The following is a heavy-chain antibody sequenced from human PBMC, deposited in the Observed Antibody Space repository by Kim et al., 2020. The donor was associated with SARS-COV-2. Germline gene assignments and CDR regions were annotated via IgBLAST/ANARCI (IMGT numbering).Heavy chain of an antibody. CDR2: ISWNSGSI. D-gene: IGHD3-9*01. CDR1: GFTFDDYA. V-gene: IGHV3-9*01. J-gene: IGHJ4*02. CDR3: AKVTTDWALDY. Sequence: GGSLRLSCAASGFTFDDYAMHWVRQAPGKGLEWVSGISWNSGSIGYADSVKGRFTISRDNAKNSLYLQMNSLRAEDTALYYCAKVTTDWALDYWGQGTLVTVSS.